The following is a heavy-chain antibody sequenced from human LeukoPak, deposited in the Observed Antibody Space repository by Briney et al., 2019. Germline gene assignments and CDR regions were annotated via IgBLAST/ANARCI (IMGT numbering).Heavy chain of an antibody. Sequence: GGSLRLSCAASGFTFSNYGMHWVRQAPGKGLEWVAVISYEGSNKFYTGSVKGRFTISRDNSKSTLYLQMNSLRDDDTAVYYCARDLYSSAWYGVFDYWGQGTLVTVSS. D-gene: IGHD6-19*01. J-gene: IGHJ4*02. V-gene: IGHV3-30*03. CDR1: GFTFSNYG. CDR2: ISYEGSNK. CDR3: ARDLYSSAWYGVFDY.